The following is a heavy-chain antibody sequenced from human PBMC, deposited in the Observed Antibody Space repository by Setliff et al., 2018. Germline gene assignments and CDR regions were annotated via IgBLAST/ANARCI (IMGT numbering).Heavy chain of an antibody. D-gene: IGHD2-2*01. CDR1: GYTSSSYA. CDR2: ISASGDTT. Sequence: GGSLRLSCAASGYTSSSYAMTWVRQAPGKGLEWVSIISASGDTTYYADSVKGRFTISRDNSKNTLYLQMNSLRGEDTAVYYCVRGYCSSSSCYGTMGYWGQGTLVTVSS. V-gene: IGHV3-23*01. J-gene: IGHJ4*02. CDR3: VRGYCSSSSCYGTMGY.